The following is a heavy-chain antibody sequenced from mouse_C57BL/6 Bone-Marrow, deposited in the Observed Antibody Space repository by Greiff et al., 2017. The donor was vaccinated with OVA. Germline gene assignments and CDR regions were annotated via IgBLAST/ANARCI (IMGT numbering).Heavy chain of an antibody. V-gene: IGHV1-69*01. D-gene: IGHD2-5*01. Sequence: QVQLKQPGAELVMPGASVKLSCKASGYTFTSYWMHWVKQRPGQGLEWIGEIDPSDGYTNYNQTFKGKSTLTVDKSSSTAYMHLSSLTSEDSAVYYCAREGYYSNFYFDYWGRGTTLTVSA. CDR2: IDPSDGYT. J-gene: IGHJ2*01. CDR1: GYTFTSYW. CDR3: AREGYYSNFYFDY.